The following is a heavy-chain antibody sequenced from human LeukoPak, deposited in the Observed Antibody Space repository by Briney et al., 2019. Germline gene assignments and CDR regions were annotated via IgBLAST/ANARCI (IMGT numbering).Heavy chain of an antibody. D-gene: IGHD3-10*01. Sequence: PSETLSLTCTVSGGSINSYWSWFRQPAGKGLEWIGRISGSGTITYNPALQSRLSISIDTSKNQFSLKLMSVTAADTAVYYCARDSGTTGEVKFDPWGQGTLVTVSS. CDR1: GGSINSY. V-gene: IGHV4-4*07. CDR2: ISGSGTI. CDR3: ARDSGTTGEVKFDP. J-gene: IGHJ5*02.